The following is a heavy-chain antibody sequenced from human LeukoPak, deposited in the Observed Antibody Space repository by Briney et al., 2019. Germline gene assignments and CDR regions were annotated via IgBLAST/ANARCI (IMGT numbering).Heavy chain of an antibody. CDR3: VRGAASGSYYGLGV. V-gene: IGHV3-30*03. J-gene: IGHJ6*02. CDR2: ISYDGSNK. Sequence: GGSLRLSCAASGFTFSSYGMHWVRQAPGKGLEWVAVISYDGSNKYYADSVKGRFTISRDNSKNTLYLQMNSLRAEDTAVYYCVRGAASGSYYGLGVWGQGATVTVSS. CDR1: GFTFSSYG. D-gene: IGHD1-26*01.